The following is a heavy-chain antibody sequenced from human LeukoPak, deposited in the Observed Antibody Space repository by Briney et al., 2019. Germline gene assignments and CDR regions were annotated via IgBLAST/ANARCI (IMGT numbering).Heavy chain of an antibody. Sequence: SETLSLTCAVYGGSFSGYYWSWIRQPPGKGLEWIGEINHSGSTNYNPSLKSRVTISVDTSKNQFSLKMSSVTAADTAVYYCARAASDYDILTGYSHTRFEYWGQGTLVTVSS. CDR1: GGSFSGYY. CDR3: ARAASDYDILTGYSHTRFEY. CDR2: INHSGST. D-gene: IGHD3-9*01. J-gene: IGHJ4*02. V-gene: IGHV4-34*01.